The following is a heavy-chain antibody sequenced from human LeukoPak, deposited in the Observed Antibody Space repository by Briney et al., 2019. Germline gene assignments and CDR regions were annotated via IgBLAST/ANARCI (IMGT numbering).Heavy chain of an antibody. D-gene: IGHD5-18*01. V-gene: IGHV3-23*01. CDR1: GFTFSSYG. CDR3: AKMTAMVRSHFDY. J-gene: IGHJ4*02. Sequence: HSGGTLRLSCAASGFTFSSYGMSWVRQAPGKGLEWVSAISGNGGSTYYADSVKGRFAISRDTSKNTLYLQMNSLRAEDTAVYYCAKMTAMVRSHFDYWGQGTLVTVSS. CDR2: ISGNGGST.